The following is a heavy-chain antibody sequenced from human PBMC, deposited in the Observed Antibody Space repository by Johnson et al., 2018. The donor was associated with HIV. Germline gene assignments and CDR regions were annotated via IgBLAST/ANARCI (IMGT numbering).Heavy chain of an antibody. J-gene: IGHJ3*02. Sequence: VQLVESGGGLVQPGRSLRLSCAASGFTFDDYAMHWVRQAPGKGLEWVSGINWNGGSTGYADSVKGRFTISRDNAKNPLYLQMNSLRAEDTALYHCAREEPRDNDAFDIWGQGTMVTVSS. V-gene: IGHV3-20*01. CDR3: AREEPRDNDAFDI. CDR1: GFTFDDYA. D-gene: IGHD1-1*01. CDR2: INWNGGST.